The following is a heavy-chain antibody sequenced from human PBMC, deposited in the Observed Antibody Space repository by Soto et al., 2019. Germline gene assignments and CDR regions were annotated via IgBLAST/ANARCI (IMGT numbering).Heavy chain of an antibody. Sequence: SLRLSCAASGFTFSSYAMSWVRQAPGKGLEWDSAISGSGGSTYYADSVKGRFTISRDNSKNTLYLQMNSLRAEDTAVYYCAKDLGYGGNLPNYYYYYGMDVWGQGTTVTVSS. D-gene: IGHD4-17*01. V-gene: IGHV3-23*01. CDR1: GFTFSSYA. CDR2: ISGSGGST. J-gene: IGHJ6*02. CDR3: AKDLGYGGNLPNYYYYYGMDV.